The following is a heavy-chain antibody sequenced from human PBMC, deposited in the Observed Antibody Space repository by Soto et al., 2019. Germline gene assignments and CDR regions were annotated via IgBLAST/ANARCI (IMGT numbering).Heavy chain of an antibody. V-gene: IGHV1-18*01. CDR1: GYTFTSYG. Sequence: QVQLVQSGAEVKKPGASVKVSCKASGYTFTSYGISWVRQAPGQGLEWMGWISAYNGNTNYAQKLQGRVTMTTHTSTSTAYLELRSLRSDDTAVYYCARDISKVVEDGVFDYWGQGTLVTVSS. D-gene: IGHD2-15*01. CDR2: ISAYNGNT. CDR3: ARDISKVVEDGVFDY. J-gene: IGHJ4*02.